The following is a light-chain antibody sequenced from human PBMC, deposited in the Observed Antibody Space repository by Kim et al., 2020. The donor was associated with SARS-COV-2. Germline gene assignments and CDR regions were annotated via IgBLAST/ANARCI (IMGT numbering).Light chain of an antibody. J-gene: IGKJ1*01. Sequence: DIVLTQSPGTLSLSPGERATLSCRASLSVGRNHLAWYQQTPGQAPRLLIYGLSTRATGIPHRFSGSGSGTYFTLTISRLEPDDFAVYCWQHNGSSPQTFGQGTKVDIK. CDR1: LSVGRNH. CDR2: GLS. V-gene: IGKV3-20*01. CDR3: QHNGSSPQT.